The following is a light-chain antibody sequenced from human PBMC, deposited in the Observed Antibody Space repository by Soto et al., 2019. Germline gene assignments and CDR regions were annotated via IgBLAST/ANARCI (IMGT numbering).Light chain of an antibody. CDR3: KQRRNWLPLT. V-gene: IGKV3-11*01. J-gene: IGKJ4*01. CDR1: QSVSSY. CDR2: DAS. Sequence: EIVLTQSPATLSSSPGERATLSCRASQSVSSYLAWYQQKPGQAPRLLIYDASNRATGIPARLSGSGSGTDFTLTICSLKPEDFAVYYCKQRRNWLPLTFDGGTKVEIK.